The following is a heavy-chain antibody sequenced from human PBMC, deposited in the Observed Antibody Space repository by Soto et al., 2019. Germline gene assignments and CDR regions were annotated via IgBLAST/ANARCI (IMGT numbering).Heavy chain of an antibody. V-gene: IGHV1-8*01. CDR1: GYTFTSYD. CDR2: MNPNSGNT. D-gene: IGHD6-13*01. J-gene: IGHJ6*02. Sequence: ASVKVSCKASGYTFTSYDINWARQATGQGLEWMGWMNPNSGNTGYAQKFQGRVTMTRNTSISTAYMELSSLRSEDTAVYYCARGQQLVFNYYYYYGMDVWGQGTTVTVSS. CDR3: ARGQQLVFNYYYYYGMDV.